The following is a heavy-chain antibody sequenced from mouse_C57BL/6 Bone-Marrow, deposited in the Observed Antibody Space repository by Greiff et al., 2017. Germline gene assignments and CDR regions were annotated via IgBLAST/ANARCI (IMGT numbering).Heavy chain of an antibody. V-gene: IGHV1-85*01. CDR2: IYPRDGST. Sequence: VMLVESGPELVKPGASVKLSCKASGYTFTSYDINWVKQRPGQGLEWIGWIYPRDGSTKYNEKFKGKATLTVDTSSSTAYMELHSLTSEDSAVYFCALRSWFAYWGQGTLVTVSA. D-gene: IGHD1-1*01. J-gene: IGHJ3*01. CDR3: ALRSWFAY. CDR1: GYTFTSYD.